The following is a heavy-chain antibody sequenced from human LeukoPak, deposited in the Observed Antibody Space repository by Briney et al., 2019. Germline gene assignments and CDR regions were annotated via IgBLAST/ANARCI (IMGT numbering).Heavy chain of an antibody. Sequence: SQTLSLTFAISGDSVSSKSDARNWIRQSPSRGLEWLGRTYYRSKWYNDYAVSVKSRITINPDASKNQFSLQLNSVAPEDTAVYYCARTAGHFDYWGQGTLVTVSS. CDR1: GDSVSSKSDA. V-gene: IGHV6-1*01. J-gene: IGHJ4*02. D-gene: IGHD2-21*02. CDR2: TYYRSKWYN. CDR3: ARTAGHFDY.